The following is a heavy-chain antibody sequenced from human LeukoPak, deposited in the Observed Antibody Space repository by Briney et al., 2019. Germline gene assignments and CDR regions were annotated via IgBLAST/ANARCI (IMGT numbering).Heavy chain of an antibody. D-gene: IGHD3-10*01. CDR2: ISGSGGST. CDR1: GFTFSSYA. CDR3: AKDSSYYGSGSRIED. V-gene: IGHV3-23*01. J-gene: IGHJ4*02. Sequence: GGSLRLSCAASGFTFSSYAVSWVRQAPGKGLEWVSAISGSGGSTYYADSVKGRFTISRDNSKNTLYLQMNSLRAEDTAVYYCAKDSSYYGSGSRIEDWGQGTLVTVSS.